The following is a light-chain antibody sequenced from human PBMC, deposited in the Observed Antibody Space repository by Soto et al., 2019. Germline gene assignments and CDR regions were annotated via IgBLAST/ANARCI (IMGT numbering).Light chain of an antibody. V-gene: IGKV3-15*01. Sequence: EVVMTQSPATLSVSPGERVTLSCRASQSINAHLAWYQQKPGQAPRLLIHGASTRPTGIPARFSGSGFGTALIXXIXRXPSDDFAVYYCQQYNTWLWTFGQGTKVEIQ. CDR3: QQYNTWLWT. CDR1: QSINAH. J-gene: IGKJ1*01. CDR2: GAS.